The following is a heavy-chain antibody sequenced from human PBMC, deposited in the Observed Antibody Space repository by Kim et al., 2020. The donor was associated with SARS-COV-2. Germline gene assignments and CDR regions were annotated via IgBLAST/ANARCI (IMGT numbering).Heavy chain of an antibody. CDR2: ISYDGSNE. CDR3: AKDANIVVPSYYYGIDV. D-gene: IGHD2-2*01. CDR1: GFTFSTCG. V-gene: IGHV3-30*18. J-gene: IGHJ6*02. Sequence: GGSLRLSCAASGFTFSTCGMHWVRQAPGKGLEWVAAISYDGSNEFYADSVKGRFTISRDKSENRLFLQMDSLRAEDTAVYFCAKDANIVVPSYYYGIDVWGQGTAVTVPS.